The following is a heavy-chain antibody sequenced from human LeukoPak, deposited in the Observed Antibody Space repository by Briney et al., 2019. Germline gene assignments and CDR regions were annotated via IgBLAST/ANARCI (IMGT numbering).Heavy chain of an antibody. CDR1: GFPFSSYS. Sequence: GGSLRLSCAASGFPFSSYSMTWDRQAPGRGLEWVANIKPDGTTKFYVDSVKGRFTISRDNALNSLYLQMNSLRAEDTAIYYCARSIPYGTTWYGRSDYWGQGPLVTVSS. CDR3: ARSIPYGTTWYGRSDY. D-gene: IGHD6-13*01. J-gene: IGHJ4*02. V-gene: IGHV3-7*03. CDR2: IKPDGTTK.